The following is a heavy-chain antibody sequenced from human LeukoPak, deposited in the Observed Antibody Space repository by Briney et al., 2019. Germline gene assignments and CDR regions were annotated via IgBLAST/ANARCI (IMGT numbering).Heavy chain of an antibody. CDR3: ARGGIVVVPAAPPDY. CDR1: GYTFTSYG. Sequence: ASVKVSCKASGYTFTSYGISWVRQAPGQGPEWMGWISAYNGNTNYAQKLQGRVTMTTDTSTSTAYMELRSLRSDDTAVYYCARGGIVVVPAAPPDYWGQGTLVTVSS. V-gene: IGHV1-18*01. D-gene: IGHD2-2*01. J-gene: IGHJ4*02. CDR2: ISAYNGNT.